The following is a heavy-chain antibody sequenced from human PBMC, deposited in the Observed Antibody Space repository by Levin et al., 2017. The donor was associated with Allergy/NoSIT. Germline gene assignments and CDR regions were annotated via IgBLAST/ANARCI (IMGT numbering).Heavy chain of an antibody. CDR3: AMGRCSSTSCYKLGGLYYYYYGMDV. CDR2: IYSGGST. J-gene: IGHJ6*02. Sequence: LSGGSLRLSCAASGFTISSNYMSWVRQAPGKGLEWVSVIYSGGSTYYADSVKGRFTISRDNSKNTLYLQMNSLRAEDTAVYYCAMGRCSSTSCYKLGGLYYYYYGMDVWGQGTTVTVSS. V-gene: IGHV3-53*01. CDR1: GFTISSNY. D-gene: IGHD2-2*02.